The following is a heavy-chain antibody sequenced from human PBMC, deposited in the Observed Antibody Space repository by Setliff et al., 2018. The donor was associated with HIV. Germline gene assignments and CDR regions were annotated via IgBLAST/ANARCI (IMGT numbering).Heavy chain of an antibody. J-gene: IGHJ6*03. Sequence: ASVKVSCKASGYTFTSYYMHWVRQAPGQGLEWMGIINPSGGSTSYAQKFQGRVTMTRDTSTSTVYMELSSLRSEDTALYFCAREQTAQDDYYYYYMDVWGEGTTVTVSS. CDR3: AREQTAQDDYYYYYMDV. CDR1: GYTFTSYY. CDR2: INPSGGST. V-gene: IGHV1-46*01.